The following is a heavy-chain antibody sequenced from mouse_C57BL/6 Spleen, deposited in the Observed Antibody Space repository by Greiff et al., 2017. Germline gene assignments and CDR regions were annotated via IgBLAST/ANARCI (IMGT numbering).Heavy chain of an antibody. CDR2: IDPSDSET. V-gene: IGHV1-52*01. D-gene: IGHD1-1*01. J-gene: IGHJ2*01. CDR1: GYTFTSYW. CDR3: ARDTTVVAQHYFHY. Sequence: VQLQQSGAELVRPGSSVQLSCKASGYTFTSYWMHLVKQRPIQGLEWIGNIDPSDSETHYNQKFKDKATLTVDKSSSTAYMQLSSLTSEDSAVYYCARDTTVVAQHYFHYWRSGTTRPASS.